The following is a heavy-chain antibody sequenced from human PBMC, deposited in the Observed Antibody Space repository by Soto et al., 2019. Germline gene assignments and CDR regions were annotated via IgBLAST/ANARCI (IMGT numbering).Heavy chain of an antibody. J-gene: IGHJ1*01. CDR3: ARYSTPGLVDH. D-gene: IGHD1-26*01. V-gene: IGHV1-18*01. CDR1: GYTFTSYG. Sequence: VQLVQSGAEVKKPGASVKVCWRASGYTFTSYGIGWERHAPGQGLEWMGRISDYNGTTNYAQKLQGRVTMTTDTPTSTAYMEVRSRRSDDTAVQYGARYSTPGLVDHWAQATPVSVPS. CDR2: ISDYNGTT.